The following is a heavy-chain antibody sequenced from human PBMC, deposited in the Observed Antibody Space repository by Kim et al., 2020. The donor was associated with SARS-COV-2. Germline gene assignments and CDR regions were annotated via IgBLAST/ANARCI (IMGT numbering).Heavy chain of an antibody. J-gene: IGHJ4*02. CDR3: ARARSPYCSSTSCYFDY. D-gene: IGHD2-2*01. Sequence: FQGRVTMTRDTSTSTVYMELSSLRSEDTAVYYCARARSPYCSSTSCYFDYWGQGTLVTVSS. V-gene: IGHV1-46*01.